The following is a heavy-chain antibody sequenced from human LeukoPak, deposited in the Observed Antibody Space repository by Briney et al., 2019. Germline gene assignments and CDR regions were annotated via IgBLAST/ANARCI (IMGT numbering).Heavy chain of an antibody. J-gene: IGHJ5*02. Sequence: ASVKVSCKVAGYTLTELSMHWVRQAPGKRLEWMGGFDPEDGETIYAQKFQGRATMTEDTSTDTAYMELSSLRSEDTAVYYCATGYSSGWYGNWFDPWGQGTLVTVSS. CDR3: ATGYSSGWYGNWFDP. CDR2: FDPEDGET. CDR1: GYTLTELS. D-gene: IGHD6-19*01. V-gene: IGHV1-24*01.